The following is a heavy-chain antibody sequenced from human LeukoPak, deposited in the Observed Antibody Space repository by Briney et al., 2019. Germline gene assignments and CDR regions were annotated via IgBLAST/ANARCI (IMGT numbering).Heavy chain of an antibody. CDR2: ISGSGGST. Sequence: GGSLRLSCAASGFTFSSYWMTWVRQAPGKGLEWVSAISGSGGSTYYADSVKGRFTISRDNSKNTLYLQMNSLRAEDTAVYYCAKTEGGYEGYFDYWGQGTLVTVSS. V-gene: IGHV3-23*01. CDR3: AKTEGGYEGYFDY. J-gene: IGHJ4*02. D-gene: IGHD5-12*01. CDR1: GFTFSSYW.